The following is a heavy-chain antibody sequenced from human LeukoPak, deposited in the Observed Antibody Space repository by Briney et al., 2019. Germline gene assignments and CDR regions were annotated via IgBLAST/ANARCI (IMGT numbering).Heavy chain of an antibody. V-gene: IGHV1-24*01. CDR3: ATDSHSSSRKPFDY. Sequence: ASVKVSCKVSGYTLTELSMHWVRQAPGKGLEWMGGFDPEDGETIYAQKFQGRVTMTEDTSTDTAYMELSSLRSEDTAVYYCATDSHSSSRKPFDYWGQGTLVTVSS. CDR2: FDPEDGET. CDR1: GYTLTELS. D-gene: IGHD6-13*01. J-gene: IGHJ4*02.